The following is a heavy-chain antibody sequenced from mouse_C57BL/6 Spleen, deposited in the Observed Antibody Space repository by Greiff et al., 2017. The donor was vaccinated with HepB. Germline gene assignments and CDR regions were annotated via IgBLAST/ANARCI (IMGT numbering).Heavy chain of an antibody. V-gene: IGHV1-80*01. J-gene: IGHJ4*01. CDR3: ARSPPRYYAMDY. CDR2: IYPGDGDT. Sequence: VHLVESGAELVKPGASVKISCKASGYAFSSYWMNWVKQRPGKGLEWIGQIYPGDGDTNYNGKFKGKATLTADKSSSTAYMQLSSLTSEDSAVYFCARSPPRYYAMDYWGQGPSVTVSS. CDR1: GYAFSSYW.